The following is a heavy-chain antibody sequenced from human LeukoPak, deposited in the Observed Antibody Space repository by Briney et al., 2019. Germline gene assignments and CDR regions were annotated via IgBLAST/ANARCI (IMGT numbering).Heavy chain of an antibody. J-gene: IGHJ5*02. V-gene: IGHV3-53*01. D-gene: IGHD6-13*01. CDR3: ARVFAAASSRWFDP. Sequence: PGGSLRLSCVVSGFTVSSNYMSWARQAPGKGLEWVSVIYSGGKTYYADSVKGRFTISRDSSKNTLYLQMNSLRAEDTAVYYCARVFAAASSRWFDPWGQGTLVTVSS. CDR2: IYSGGKT. CDR1: GFTVSSNY.